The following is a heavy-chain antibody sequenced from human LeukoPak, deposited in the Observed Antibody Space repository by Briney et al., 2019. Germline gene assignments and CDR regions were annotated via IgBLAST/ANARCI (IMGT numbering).Heavy chain of an antibody. CDR3: AKGPRGSGYYHGWYFDY. V-gene: IGHV3-23*01. J-gene: IGHJ4*02. Sequence: GGSLRLSCAASGFTFSSYAMSWVRQAPGKGLEWVSAISISGGSTYYADSVKGRFTISRDNSKNTLYLQMNSLRAEDTAVYYCAKGPRGSGYYHGWYFDYWGQGTLVTVSS. CDR2: ISISGGST. CDR1: GFTFSSYA. D-gene: IGHD3-22*01.